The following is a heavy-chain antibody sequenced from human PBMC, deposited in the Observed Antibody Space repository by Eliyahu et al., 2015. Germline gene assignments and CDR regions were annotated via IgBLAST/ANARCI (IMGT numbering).Heavy chain of an antibody. Sequence: QLQLQESGPGLVKPSETLSLTCTVSGGSXSSSSYXWGWIRQPPGKGLXWIGSIYYSGSTYYNPSLKSRVTISVDTSKNQFSLNLSSVTAADTAVYYCASVPYYYDSSGYPHNWFDPWGQGTLVTVSS. V-gene: IGHV4-39*01. D-gene: IGHD3-22*01. CDR1: GGSXSSSSYX. CDR3: ASVPYYYDSSGYPHNWFDP. J-gene: IGHJ5*02. CDR2: IYYSGST.